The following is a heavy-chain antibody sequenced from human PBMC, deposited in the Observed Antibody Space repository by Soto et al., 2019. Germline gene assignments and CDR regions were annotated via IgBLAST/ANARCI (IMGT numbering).Heavy chain of an antibody. CDR2: INHSGST. V-gene: IGHV4-34*01. CDR1: CGSFSGYY. Sequence: SETLSLTCAVYCGSFSGYYWSWIRQPPGKGLEWIGEINHSGSTNYNPSLKSRVTISVDTSKNQFSLKLSSVTAADTAVYYCARGPPIQYCSGGSCYSRWFDPWGQGTLVTV. D-gene: IGHD2-15*01. J-gene: IGHJ5*02. CDR3: ARGPPIQYCSGGSCYSRWFDP.